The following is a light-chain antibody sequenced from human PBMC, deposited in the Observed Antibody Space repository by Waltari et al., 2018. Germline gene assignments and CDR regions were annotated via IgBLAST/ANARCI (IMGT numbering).Light chain of an antibody. CDR3: TSYIGNAFV. CDR2: GVS. Sequence: QSALTQPPSVSGSPGQSITISCTGTIFVSWYQQHPGKAPKLMIYGVSERPSGVSNRFSGFKSGNTASLTISGLQAEDEADYYCTSYIGNAFVFGTGTKVTVL. J-gene: IGLJ1*01. V-gene: IGLV2-14*03. CDR1: IF.